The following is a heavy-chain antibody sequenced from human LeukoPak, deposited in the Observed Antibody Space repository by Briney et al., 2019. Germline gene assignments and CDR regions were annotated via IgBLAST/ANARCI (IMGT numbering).Heavy chain of an antibody. Sequence: GGSLRLSCAASGFTFSSYAMHWVRQAPGKGLEWVAVRSYDGSNKYYADSVKGRFTISRDNSKNTLYLQMNSLRAEDTAVYYCARDGPIQLWLRWFVYWGQGTLVTVSS. CDR1: GFTFSSYA. D-gene: IGHD5-18*01. V-gene: IGHV3-30-3*01. J-gene: IGHJ4*02. CDR2: RSYDGSNK. CDR3: ARDGPIQLWLRWFVY.